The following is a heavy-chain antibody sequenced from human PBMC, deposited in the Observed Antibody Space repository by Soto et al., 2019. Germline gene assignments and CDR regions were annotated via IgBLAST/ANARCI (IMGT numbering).Heavy chain of an antibody. V-gene: IGHV4-59*08. Sequence: SETLSLTCTVSGGSISSYYWSWIRQPPGKGLEWIGYIYYSGSTNYNPSLKSRVTISVDTSKNQFSLKLSSVTAADTAVYYCARGTGTIQYYYYYYMDVWGKGTTVTVSS. CDR1: GGSISSYY. D-gene: IGHD1-1*01. CDR3: ARGTGTIQYYYYYYMDV. CDR2: IYYSGST. J-gene: IGHJ6*03.